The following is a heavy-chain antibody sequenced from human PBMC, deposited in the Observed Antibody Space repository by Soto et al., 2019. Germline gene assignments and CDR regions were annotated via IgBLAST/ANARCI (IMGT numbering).Heavy chain of an antibody. Sequence: ASVKVSSKASRYTSTSHYMHWLRQDPGQGLEWMGIINPSGGSTSYAQKFQGRVTMTRDTSTSTVYMELSSLRSEDTAVYYCARVPDRSSTEDIGFDYWGQGTLVTVSS. CDR1: RYTSTSHY. J-gene: IGHJ4*02. D-gene: IGHD6-6*01. CDR3: ARVPDRSSTEDIGFDY. V-gene: IGHV1-46*01. CDR2: INPSGGST.